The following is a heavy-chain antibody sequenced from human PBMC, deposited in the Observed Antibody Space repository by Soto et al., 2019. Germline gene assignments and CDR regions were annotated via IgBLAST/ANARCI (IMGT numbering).Heavy chain of an antibody. V-gene: IGHV3-30*03. CDR2: ISYDGSNK. CDR3: WIGGSHGKPEDTAMVPNDS. Sequence: QVQLVESGGGVVQPGRSLRLSCAASGFTFSSYGVHWVRQAPGKGLEWVAVISYDGSNKYYADSVKGRFTISRDNSKNTLYLQMNSLRAEDTAVYYGWIGGSHGKPEDTAMVPNDSWGQGTLVTVSS. CDR1: GFTFSSYG. D-gene: IGHD5-18*01. J-gene: IGHJ4*02.